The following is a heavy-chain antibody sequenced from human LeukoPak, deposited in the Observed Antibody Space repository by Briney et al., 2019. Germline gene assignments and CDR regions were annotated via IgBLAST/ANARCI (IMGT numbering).Heavy chain of an antibody. CDR1: GGSISSYY. CDR3: AREGGSYFDY. V-gene: IGHV4-4*07. D-gene: IGHD1-26*01. CDR2: IYTSGST. Sequence: SETLSLTCPVSGGSISSYYWSWVRQPAGKGLEWVGRIYTSGSTNYNPSLKSRVTMSVDTSKTQFPLKLSSVTAADTAVYYCAREGGSYFDYWGQGTLVTVSS. J-gene: IGHJ4*02.